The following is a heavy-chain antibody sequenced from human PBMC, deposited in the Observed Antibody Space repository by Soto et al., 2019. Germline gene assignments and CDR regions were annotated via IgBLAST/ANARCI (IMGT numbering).Heavy chain of an antibody. CDR1: GFTFDTYR. V-gene: IGHV3-33*01. J-gene: IGHJ6*02. CDR2: IWFDGGNK. D-gene: IGHD4-17*01. Sequence: QVQLVESGGGVVQPGRSLRLSCAASGFTFDTYRMHWVRQAPGKGLEWVAVIWFDGGNKWYADSVKGRFTISRDNSRNTLSLQMNSLRAEDTGVYYCARDLTTVVTPSYYAMDVWGPGITVTVSS. CDR3: ARDLTTVVTPSYYAMDV.